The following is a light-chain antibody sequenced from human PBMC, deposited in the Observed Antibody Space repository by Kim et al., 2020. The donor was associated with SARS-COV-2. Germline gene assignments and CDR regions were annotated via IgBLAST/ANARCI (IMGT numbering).Light chain of an antibody. J-gene: IGLJ2*01. CDR1: SSNIGSNY. CDR3: ASWDDSLSGVI. CDR2: RNN. V-gene: IGLV1-47*01. Sequence: GQSVTISCSGSSSNIGSNYVYWYQQFPATAPKLLIYRNNLRPSGVPDRFSGSKSGTSASLAISGLRSEDEADYYCASWDDSLSGVIFGGGTQLTVL.